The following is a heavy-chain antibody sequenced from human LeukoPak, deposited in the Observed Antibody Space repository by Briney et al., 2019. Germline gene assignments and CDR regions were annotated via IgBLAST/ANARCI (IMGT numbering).Heavy chain of an antibody. CDR3: AKDSCYYASGSYYGVDY. D-gene: IGHD3-10*01. CDR1: GFTFSSYS. Sequence: GGSLRLSCAASGFTFSSYSMNWVRQAPGKGLEWVSSISSSSSYIYYADSVKGRFTISRDNSKNTLYLQLNSLRAEDTAVYYCAKDSCYYASGSYYGVDYWGQGTLVTVSS. V-gene: IGHV3-21*01. CDR2: ISSSSSYI. J-gene: IGHJ4*02.